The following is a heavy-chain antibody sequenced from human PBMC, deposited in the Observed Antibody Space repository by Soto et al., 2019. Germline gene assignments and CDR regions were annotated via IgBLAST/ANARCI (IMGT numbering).Heavy chain of an antibody. CDR2: IHNNENT. CDR3: AKAGSSWSWFIDP. J-gene: IGHJ2*01. Sequence: PSETLSLTCTVSGGSISNYYWSWFRLPPGKGLEWIGYIHNNENTIYNPSLKSRVSISVDTSKNQFSLKVNSVSSADTAVYYCAKAGSSWSWFIDPWGRGTLVTVSS. V-gene: IGHV4-59*01. CDR1: GGSISNYY. D-gene: IGHD6-19*01.